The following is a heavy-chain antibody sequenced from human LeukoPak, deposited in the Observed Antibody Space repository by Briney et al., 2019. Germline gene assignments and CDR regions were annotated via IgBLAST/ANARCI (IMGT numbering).Heavy chain of an antibody. CDR2: ISYDGSNK. CDR1: GFTFSSYG. CDR3: AKGTTVVTI. Sequence: PGRSLRLSCAASGFTFSSYGMHWVRQAPGKGLEWVAVISYDGSNKYYADSVKGRFTISRGNSKNTLYLQMNSLRAEDTAVYYCAKGTTVVTIWGQGTLVTVSS. J-gene: IGHJ4*02. D-gene: IGHD4-23*01. V-gene: IGHV3-30*18.